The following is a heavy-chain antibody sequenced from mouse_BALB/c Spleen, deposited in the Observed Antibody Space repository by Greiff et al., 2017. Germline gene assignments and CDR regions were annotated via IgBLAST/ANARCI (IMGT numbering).Heavy chain of an antibody. CDR3: ASRDYYGSRGEDY. CDR1: GFNIKDTY. V-gene: IGHV14-3*02. Sequence: EVQLQQSGAELVKPGASVKLSCTASGFNIKDTYMHWVKQRPEQGLEWIGRIDPANGNTKYDPKFQGKATITADTSSNTAYLQLSSLTSEDTAVYYCASRDYYGSRGEDYWGQGTTLTVSS. J-gene: IGHJ2*01. CDR2: IDPANGNT. D-gene: IGHD1-1*01.